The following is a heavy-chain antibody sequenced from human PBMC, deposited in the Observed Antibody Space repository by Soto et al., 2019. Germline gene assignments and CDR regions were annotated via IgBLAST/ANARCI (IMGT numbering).Heavy chain of an antibody. CDR3: VRDGTKTLRDWFDP. D-gene: IGHD1-1*01. CDR1: GASISGFY. V-gene: IGHV4-4*07. CDR2: IYATGTT. J-gene: IGHJ5*02. Sequence: SETLSLTCTVSGASISGFYWSWIRKSAGKGLEWIGRIYATGTTDYNPSLKSRVMMSVDTSMKQFSLKLRSVTAADTAVYYCVRDGTKTLRDWFDPWGQGISVTAPQ.